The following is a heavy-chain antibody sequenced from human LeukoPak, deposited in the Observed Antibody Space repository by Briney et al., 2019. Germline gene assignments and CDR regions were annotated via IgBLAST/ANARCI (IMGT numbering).Heavy chain of an antibody. CDR3: ARDKGRVIDY. Sequence: GGSLRLSCAASGFTFSSYTMNWVRQAPGKGLEWVSSISSSSSYIYYADSVKGRFTISRDNSKNTLYLQMNSLRAEDTAVCYCARDKGRVIDYWGQGTLVTVSS. V-gene: IGHV3-21*01. CDR2: ISSSSSYI. J-gene: IGHJ4*02. CDR1: GFTFSSYT. D-gene: IGHD3-16*02.